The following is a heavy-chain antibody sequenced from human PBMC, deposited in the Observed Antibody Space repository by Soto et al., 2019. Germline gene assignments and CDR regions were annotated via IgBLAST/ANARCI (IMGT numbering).Heavy chain of an antibody. CDR1: GGTFSSYA. CDR2: IIPIFGTA. Sequence: QVQLVQSGAEVKQPGSSVKVSCKASGGTFSSYAISWVRQAPGQGLEWMGGIIPIFGTANYAQKFQGRVTITADESTSTAYMELSSLISEDTAVYYCARVMRDCSGGSCYPLSFYYFDYWGQGTLVTVSS. D-gene: IGHD2-15*01. V-gene: IGHV1-69*12. J-gene: IGHJ4*02. CDR3: ARVMRDCSGGSCYPLSFYYFDY.